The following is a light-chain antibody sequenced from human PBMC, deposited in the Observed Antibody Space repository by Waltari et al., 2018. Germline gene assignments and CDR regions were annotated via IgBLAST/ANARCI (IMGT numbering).Light chain of an antibody. CDR3: SSFTTTNSWV. V-gene: IGLV2-14*03. J-gene: IGLJ3*02. CDR1: SSDVGAYNY. Sequence: HSALAQPASVSGSPGQSLSISCTGTSSDVGAYNYVSWYQQHPGKAPRHMIYDVNNRPSGVSNRFSGSKSGNTASLTISGLQAEDEADYYWSSFTTTNSWVFGGGTKLTVL. CDR2: DVN.